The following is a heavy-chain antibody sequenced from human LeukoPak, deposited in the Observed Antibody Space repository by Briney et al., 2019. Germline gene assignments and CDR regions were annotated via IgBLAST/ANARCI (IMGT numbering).Heavy chain of an antibody. CDR2: IYTSGST. CDR1: GGSISSYY. Sequence: SETLSHTCTVSGGSISSYYWSWIRQPAGKGLEWIGRIYTSGSTNYNPSLKSRVTMSVDTSKNQFSLKLSSVTAADTAVYYCARDMGYSYDYVFDYWGQGTLVTVSS. J-gene: IGHJ4*02. CDR3: ARDMGYSYDYVFDY. V-gene: IGHV4-4*07. D-gene: IGHD5-18*01.